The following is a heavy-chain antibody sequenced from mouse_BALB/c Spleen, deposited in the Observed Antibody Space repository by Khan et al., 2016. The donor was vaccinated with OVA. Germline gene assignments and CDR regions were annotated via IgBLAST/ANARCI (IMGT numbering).Heavy chain of an antibody. Sequence: QVTLKESGPALVAPSQSLSITCTISGFSLTNYGVHWVRQPPGKGLEWLVVIWSDGSTTYNSALKSRLSISKDNSKSQVFLKMNSLQTDDTAMYYCARQPYYHYYIMDYWGQGTSVTVSS. CDR3: ARQPYYHYYIMDY. V-gene: IGHV2-6-1*01. CDR1: GFSLTNYG. D-gene: IGHD2-10*01. J-gene: IGHJ4*01. CDR2: IWSDGST.